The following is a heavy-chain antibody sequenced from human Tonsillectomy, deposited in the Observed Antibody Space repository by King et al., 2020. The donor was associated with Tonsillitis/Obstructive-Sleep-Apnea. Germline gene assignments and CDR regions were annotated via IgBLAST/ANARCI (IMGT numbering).Heavy chain of an antibody. Sequence: VQLVESGGGVVQPGRSLRLSCAASGFTFSSYAMHWVRQAPGKGLEWVAVISYDGSNKYYADSVKGRFTISRDNSKNTLYLQMNSLRAEDTTVFYCARDRTYYYGSGSFDYLGQGTLVTVSS. CDR1: GFTFSSYA. CDR2: ISYDGSNK. V-gene: IGHV3-30*04. CDR3: ARDRTYYYGSGSFDY. J-gene: IGHJ4*02. D-gene: IGHD3-10*01.